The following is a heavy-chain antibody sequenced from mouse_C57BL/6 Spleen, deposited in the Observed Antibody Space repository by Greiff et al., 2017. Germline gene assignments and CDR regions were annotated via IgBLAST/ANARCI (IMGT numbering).Heavy chain of an antibody. CDR1: GYTFTSYW. CDR3: ARPGGSSLYYAMDY. CDR2: IDPSDSYT. V-gene: IGHV1-69*01. Sequence: QVQLQQPGAELVMPGASVKLSCKASGYTFTSYWMHWVKQRPGQGLEWIGEIDPSDSYTNYNQKFKGKSTLTVDKSSSTAYMQLSSLTSEDSAVYYCARPGGSSLYYAMDYWGQGTSVTVSS. D-gene: IGHD1-1*01. J-gene: IGHJ4*01.